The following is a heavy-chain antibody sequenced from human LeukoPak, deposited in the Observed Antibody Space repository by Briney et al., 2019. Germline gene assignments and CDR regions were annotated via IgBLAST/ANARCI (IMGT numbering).Heavy chain of an antibody. CDR2: INTNTGNP. V-gene: IGHV7-4-1*01. Sequence: ASVKVSCKASGYTFTSYAMNWVRQAPGQGLEWMGWINTNTGNPTYAQGFTGRFVFSLDTSVSTAYLQICSLKAEDTAVYYCARSCAGSTSCFGYYYYGMDVWGQGTTVTASS. CDR3: ARSCAGSTSCFGYYYYGMDV. D-gene: IGHD2-2*01. J-gene: IGHJ6*02. CDR1: GYTFTSYA.